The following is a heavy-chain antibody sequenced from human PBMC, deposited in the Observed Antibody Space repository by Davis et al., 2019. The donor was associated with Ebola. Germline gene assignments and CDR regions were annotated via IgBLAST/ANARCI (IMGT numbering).Heavy chain of an antibody. CDR3: AKDTSNIWFDV. CDR2: LVLSGDT. Sequence: GGSLRLSCAASGFVFSSYVMSWVRRAPGKGLEWVSTLVLSGDTYYADSVKGRFTISRDNSKNTLFLQMNGLRVEDTAIYYCAKDTSNIWFDVWGQGTMVTVSS. V-gene: IGHV3-23*01. J-gene: IGHJ3*01. CDR1: GFVFSSYV. D-gene: IGHD1-26*01.